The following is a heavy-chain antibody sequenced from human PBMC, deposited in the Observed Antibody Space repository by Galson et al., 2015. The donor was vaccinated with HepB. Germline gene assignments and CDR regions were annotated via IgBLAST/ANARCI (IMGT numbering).Heavy chain of an antibody. CDR2: VDPEDGET. Sequence: VKVSCKVSGYTFTDYYMHWVQQAPGKGLEWMGLVDPEDGETIYAEKFQGRVTITADTSTDTAYMELSSLRSEDTAVYYCATILKYCSGGSCLLLWGQGTLVTVSS. D-gene: IGHD2-15*01. J-gene: IGHJ4*02. CDR1: GYTFTDYY. V-gene: IGHV1-69-2*01. CDR3: ATILKYCSGGSCLLL.